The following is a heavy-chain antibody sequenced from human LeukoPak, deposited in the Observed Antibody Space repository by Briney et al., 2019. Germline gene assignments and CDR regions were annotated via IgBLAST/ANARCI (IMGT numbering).Heavy chain of an antibody. CDR3: ARDYLKATDYYYYYYGMDV. D-gene: IGHD1-26*01. CDR2: ISGSGGTT. Sequence: GGSLRLSCAASGFTFSNYAMSWVRQAPGKGLEWVSVISGSGGTTYYADSVKGRFTISRDNSKNTLYVQMNSLRAEDTAVYYCARDYLKATDYYYYYYGMDVWGQGTTVTVSS. CDR1: GFTFSNYA. J-gene: IGHJ6*02. V-gene: IGHV3-23*01.